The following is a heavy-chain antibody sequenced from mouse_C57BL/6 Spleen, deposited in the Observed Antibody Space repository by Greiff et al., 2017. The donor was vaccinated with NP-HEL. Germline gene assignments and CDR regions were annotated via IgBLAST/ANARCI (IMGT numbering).Heavy chain of an antibody. Sequence: EVKLMESGEGLVKPGGSLKLSCAASGFTFSSSAMSWVRQTPEKRLEWVAYISSGGDYIYYADTVKGRFTISRDNARNTLYLQMSSLKSEDTAMYYCTRDKRDAMDYWGQGTSVTVSS. CDR2: ISSGGDYI. CDR3: TRDKRDAMDY. J-gene: IGHJ4*01. V-gene: IGHV5-9-1*02. CDR1: GFTFSSSA.